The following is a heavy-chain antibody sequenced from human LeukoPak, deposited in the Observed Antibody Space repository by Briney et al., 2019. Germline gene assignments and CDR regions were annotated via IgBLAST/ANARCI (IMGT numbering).Heavy chain of an antibody. Sequence: PSETLSLTCTVSGGSISSYYWSWIRQPAGKGLEWIGRIYTSGSTNYNPSLKSRVTMSVDTSKNQFSLKLSSVTAADTAVYYCAISDNRCESCFEAIDIWGQGTMVTVSS. CDR3: AISDNRCESCFEAIDI. CDR2: IYTSGST. V-gene: IGHV4-4*07. CDR1: GGSISSYY. J-gene: IGHJ3*02. D-gene: IGHD2-15*01.